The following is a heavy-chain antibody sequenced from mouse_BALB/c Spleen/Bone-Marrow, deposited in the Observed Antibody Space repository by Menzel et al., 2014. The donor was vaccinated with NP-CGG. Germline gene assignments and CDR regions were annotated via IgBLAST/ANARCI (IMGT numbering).Heavy chain of an antibody. CDR3: ARSRGNFEDFDY. CDR2: ISSGSSTV. V-gene: IGHV5-17*02. CDR1: GFTFSSFG. J-gene: IGHJ2*01. D-gene: IGHD2-1*01. Sequence: EVQRVESGGGLVQPGGSRKLSCAASGFTFSSFGMHWARQAPEKGLEWVAYISSGSSTVIYADTVKGRFTVSRDNPKNTLFLQMSSLRSEDTAMYYCARSRGNFEDFDYWGQGTTLTVSS.